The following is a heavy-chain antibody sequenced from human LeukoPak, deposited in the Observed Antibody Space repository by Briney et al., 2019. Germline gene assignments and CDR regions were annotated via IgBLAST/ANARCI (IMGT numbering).Heavy chain of an antibody. V-gene: IGHV3-30*04. CDR2: ISYDGSNK. Sequence: GGSLRLSCAASGFTFSSYAMHWVRQAPGKGLEWVAVISYDGSNKYYADSVKGRFTISRDNSKNTLYLQMNGLRAEDTAVYYCAKSAGAITFGGVDYWGQGTLVTVSS. J-gene: IGHJ4*02. CDR1: GFTFSSYA. D-gene: IGHD3-16*01. CDR3: AKSAGAITFGGVDY.